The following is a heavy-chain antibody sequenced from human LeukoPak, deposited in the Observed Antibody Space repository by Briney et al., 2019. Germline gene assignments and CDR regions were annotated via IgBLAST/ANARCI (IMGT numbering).Heavy chain of an antibody. Sequence: GGSLKISCKGSGYSFTNYWIGWVRQMPGKGLEWMGIIYPGDSDTRYSPSFQGQVTISADKSISTAYLQWSSLKASDTAMYYCARHQGIMVRGADIDYWGQGTLVTVSS. D-gene: IGHD3-10*01. CDR2: IYPGDSDT. J-gene: IGHJ4*02. CDR3: ARHQGIMVRGADIDY. CDR1: GYSFTNYW. V-gene: IGHV5-51*01.